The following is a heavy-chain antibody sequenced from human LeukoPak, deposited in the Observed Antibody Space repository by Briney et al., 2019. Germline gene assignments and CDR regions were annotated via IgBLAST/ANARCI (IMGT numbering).Heavy chain of an antibody. J-gene: IGHJ4*02. D-gene: IGHD3-3*01. V-gene: IGHV3-11*04. CDR3: ASSKGGDYDFWSGYYDPQRFDY. CDR2: ISSIGSTI. Sequence: GGSLRLSCAASGFTFSDYYMSWIRQAPGKGLEWVSYISSIGSTIYYADSVNGRFTISRDNAKNSLYLQMNSLRAEDTAVYYCASSKGGDYDFWSGYYDPQRFDYWGQGTLSPSPQ. CDR1: GFTFSDYY.